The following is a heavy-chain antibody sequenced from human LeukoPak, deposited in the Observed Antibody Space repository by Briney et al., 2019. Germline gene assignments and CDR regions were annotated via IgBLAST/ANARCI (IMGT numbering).Heavy chain of an antibody. CDR1: GGSISSGSYY. CDR3: GRDLVDNGDSYFDY. J-gene: IGHJ4*02. D-gene: IGHD4-17*01. Sequence: PSQTLSLTCTVSGGSISSGSYYWSWIRQPAGKGLEWIGRIYTSGSTNYNPSLKSRVTISVDTSKNQFSLKLSSVTAADTAGYYCGRDLVDNGDSYFDYGGRETRVTVPS. V-gene: IGHV4-61*02. CDR2: IYTSGST.